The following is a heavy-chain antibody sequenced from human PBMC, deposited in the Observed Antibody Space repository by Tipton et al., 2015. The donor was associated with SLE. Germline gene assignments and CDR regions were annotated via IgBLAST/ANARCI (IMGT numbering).Heavy chain of an antibody. D-gene: IGHD4-17*01. Sequence: LRLSCTVSGGSISSSSFHWGWIRQPPGKGLEWIGEINHSGSTSYNPSLKRRVTISVDKSKNQFSLKLSSVTAADTAVYYCARGTVTYYFDYWGQGTLVTVSS. V-gene: IGHV4-39*07. J-gene: IGHJ4*02. CDR2: INHSGST. CDR1: GGSISSSSFH. CDR3: ARGTVTYYFDY.